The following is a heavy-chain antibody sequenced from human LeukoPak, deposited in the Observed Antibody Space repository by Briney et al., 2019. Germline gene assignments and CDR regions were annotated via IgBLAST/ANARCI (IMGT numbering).Heavy chain of an antibody. Sequence: QPGGSLRLSCEASGFIFSDYWMTWVRQVPGKGLEWLTNIKPDGSDKNYVDSVKGRFTISRDNAKNSLYLQMNSLRAEDTAVYYCAELGITMIGGVWGKGTTVTISS. V-gene: IGHV3-7*01. CDR1: GFIFSDYW. D-gene: IGHD3-10*02. J-gene: IGHJ6*04. CDR3: AELGITMIGGV. CDR2: IKPDGSDK.